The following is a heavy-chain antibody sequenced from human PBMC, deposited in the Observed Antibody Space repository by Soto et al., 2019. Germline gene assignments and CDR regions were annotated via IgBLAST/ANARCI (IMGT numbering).Heavy chain of an antibody. D-gene: IGHD2-21*02. J-gene: IGHJ6*02. CDR1: GYSFTSYW. CDR3: ARRALNGGNSDYYGMDV. CDR2: IYPGDSDT. Sequence: ESLKISCKGSGYSFTSYWIGWVRQMPGKGLEWMGIIYPGDSDTRYSPSFQGQVTISADKSISTAYLQWSSLKASDTAMYYCARRALNGGNSDYYGMDVWGQGITVTVSS. V-gene: IGHV5-51*01.